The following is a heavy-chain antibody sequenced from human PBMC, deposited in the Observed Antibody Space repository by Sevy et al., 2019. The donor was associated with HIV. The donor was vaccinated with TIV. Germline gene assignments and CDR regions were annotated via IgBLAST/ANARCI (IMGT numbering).Heavy chain of an antibody. Sequence: ASVKVSCKASGYTFTGQYIHWVRQAPGQGLEWMGWINPNSGDTNYAQEFQGRVNMTRDTSISTASMELSGLKSDDTAVYYCSGDLRLRGYSYGCFDYWGQGTLVTVSS. CDR3: SGDLRLRGYSYGCFDY. D-gene: IGHD5-18*01. CDR2: INPNSGDT. J-gene: IGHJ4*02. CDR1: GYTFTGQY. V-gene: IGHV1-2*02.